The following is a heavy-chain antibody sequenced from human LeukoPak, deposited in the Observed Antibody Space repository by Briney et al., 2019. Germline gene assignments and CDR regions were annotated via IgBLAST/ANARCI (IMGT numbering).Heavy chain of an antibody. CDR2: INAVNGNT. D-gene: IGHD3-22*01. V-gene: IGHV1-3*01. J-gene: IGHJ3*02. Sequence: ASVKVSCKASGYTFTSYAMHWVRQAPGQRLEWMGWINAVNGNTKYSQKFQGRVTITRDTSASTAYMELSSLRSEDTAVYYCASLLYYYDSSGYHGAFDIWGQGTMVTVSS. CDR3: ASLLYYYDSSGYHGAFDI. CDR1: GYTFTSYA.